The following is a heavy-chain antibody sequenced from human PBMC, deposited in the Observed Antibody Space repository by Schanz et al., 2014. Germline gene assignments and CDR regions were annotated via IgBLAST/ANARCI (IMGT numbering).Heavy chain of an antibody. CDR2: ISPYNGNT. J-gene: IGHJ6*03. CDR3: ARDHVATTDYDYFFYYLDV. CDR1: GYTFTSYA. D-gene: IGHD1-1*01. V-gene: IGHV1-18*01. Sequence: QVQLVQSGAEVKKPGASVKVSCKASGYTFTSYAISWVRQAPGQGLEWMGWISPYNGNTNYAQKLQGRVTMTADTSTSTAYMDLRSLRSDDTAVYYCARDHVATTDYDYFFYYLDVWATGITVIVSS.